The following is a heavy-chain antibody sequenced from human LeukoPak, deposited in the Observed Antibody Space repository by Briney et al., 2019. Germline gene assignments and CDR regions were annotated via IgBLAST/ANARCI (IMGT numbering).Heavy chain of an antibody. J-gene: IGHJ4*02. CDR3: ARAGDYGVDY. V-gene: IGHV4-30-4*08. CDR2: IYYSGST. D-gene: IGHD4-17*01. Sequence: SETLSLTCTVSGGSINSGDYYWSWIRQPPGKGLEWIGYIYYSGSTYYNPSLKSRVTISVDTSKNQFSPKLSSVTAADTAVYYCARAGDYGVDYWGQGTLVTVSS. CDR1: GGSINSGDYY.